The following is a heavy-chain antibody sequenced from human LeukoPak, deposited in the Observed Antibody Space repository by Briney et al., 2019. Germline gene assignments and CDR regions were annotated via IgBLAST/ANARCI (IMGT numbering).Heavy chain of an antibody. CDR1: GFTFSIYG. CDR3: ARGFSSSWVFDY. V-gene: IGHV3-33*01. J-gene: IGHJ4*02. Sequence: GGSLRLSCAASGFTFSIYGMHWVRQAPGKGLEWVAIIWYDGSNTYYADFVKGRFTIYRDNSKNTLYLQMNSLRAEDTAVYYCARGFSSSWVFDYWGQGTLVTVSS. CDR2: IWYDGSNT. D-gene: IGHD6-13*01.